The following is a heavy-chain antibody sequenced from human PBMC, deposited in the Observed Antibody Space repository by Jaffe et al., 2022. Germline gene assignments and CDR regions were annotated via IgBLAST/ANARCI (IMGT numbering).Heavy chain of an antibody. CDR1: GFTFSSYA. Sequence: EVQLLESGGGLVQPGGSLRLSCAASGFTFSSYAMSWVRQAPGKGLEWVSAISGSGGSTYYADSVKGRFTISRDNSKNTLYLQMNSLRAEDTAVYYCAKDTFRLRFLEWLSSFAFDYWGQGTLVTVSS. V-gene: IGHV3-23*01. CDR3: AKDTFRLRFLEWLSSFAFDY. D-gene: IGHD3-3*01. CDR2: ISGSGGST. J-gene: IGHJ4*02.